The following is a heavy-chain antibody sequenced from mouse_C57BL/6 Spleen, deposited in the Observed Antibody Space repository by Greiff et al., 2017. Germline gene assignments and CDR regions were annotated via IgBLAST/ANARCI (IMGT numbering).Heavy chain of an antibody. CDR2: INPNNGGT. CDR3: ARFAYYDYDGGIAY. CDR1: GYTFTDYN. Sequence: VQLQQSGPELVKPGASVKMSCKASGYTFTDYNMHWVKQSHGKSLEWIGYINPNNGGTSYNQKFKGKATLTVNKSSSTAYMELRSLTSEDSAVYYCARFAYYDYDGGIAYWGQGTLVTVSA. J-gene: IGHJ3*01. V-gene: IGHV1-22*01. D-gene: IGHD2-4*01.